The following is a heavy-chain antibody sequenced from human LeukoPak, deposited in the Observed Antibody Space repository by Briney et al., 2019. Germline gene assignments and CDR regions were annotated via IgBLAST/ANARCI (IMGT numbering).Heavy chain of an antibody. CDR2: ISGSGGST. D-gene: IGHD3-22*01. CDR3: ARVGYYYDSSGYYSRYYYYMDV. J-gene: IGHJ6*03. Sequence: GGSLRLSCAASGFTFSSYGMSWVRQAPGKGLEWVSAISGSGGSTYYADSVKGRFTISRDNAKNTLYLQMNSLRAEDTAVYYCARVGYYYDSSGYYSRYYYYMDVWGKGTTVTISS. CDR1: GFTFSSYG. V-gene: IGHV3-23*01.